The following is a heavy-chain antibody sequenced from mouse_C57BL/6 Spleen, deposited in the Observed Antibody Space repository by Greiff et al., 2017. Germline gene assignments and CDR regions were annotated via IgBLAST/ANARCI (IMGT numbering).Heavy chain of an antibody. Sequence: QVQLQQSGAELARPGASVKLSCKASGYTFTSYGIRWVKQRTGQGLEWIGEIYPRSGNTYYNEKFKGKATLTADKSSSTAYMELRSLTSEDSAVYFCARGITTVVAPYYFDYWGQGTTLTVSS. CDR1: GYTFTSYG. D-gene: IGHD1-1*01. CDR3: ARGITTVVAPYYFDY. J-gene: IGHJ2*01. CDR2: IYPRSGNT. V-gene: IGHV1-81*01.